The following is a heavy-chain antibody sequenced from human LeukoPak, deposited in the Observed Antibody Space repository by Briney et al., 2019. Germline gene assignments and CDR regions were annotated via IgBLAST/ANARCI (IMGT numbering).Heavy chain of an antibody. Sequence: GGSLRLSCVASGFTFSNYWMLWVRQAPGKGLMWVSLISTDGKSTRYAESVRGRFTISRDNAKNALYLQMDILRVEDTALYFCVRDYQFIQEVWGQGTTVTVSS. CDR2: ISTDGKST. CDR3: VRDYQFIQEV. V-gene: IGHV3-74*01. J-gene: IGHJ6*02. D-gene: IGHD2-2*01. CDR1: GFTFSNYW.